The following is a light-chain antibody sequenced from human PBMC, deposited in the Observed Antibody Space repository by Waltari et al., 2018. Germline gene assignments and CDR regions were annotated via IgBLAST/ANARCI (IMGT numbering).Light chain of an antibody. CDR1: QGISTH. J-gene: IGKJ4*01. CDR3: LHLNNFPLS. CDR2: AAS. Sequence: DIVVTQSPSFLSASVRDRVTITCRASQGISTHLAWYQQKPGKGPKLLIYAASTLQSDIPSRFSGSGSGTEFTLTISSLQSEDFATYYCLHLNNFPLSFGGGTKVELK. V-gene: IGKV1-9*01.